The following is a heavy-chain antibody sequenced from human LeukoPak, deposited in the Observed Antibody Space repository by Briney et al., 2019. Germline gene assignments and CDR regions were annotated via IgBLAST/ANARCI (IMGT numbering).Heavy chain of an antibody. CDR2: IYYTGST. D-gene: IGHD1-26*01. CDR3: ARHIYTGTDGDAFDI. J-gene: IGHJ3*02. Sequence: SETLSLTCTVSGGSISSSSYYWGWIRQPPGKGQEWIGTIYYTGSTYYGPSLKSRVTMSVYTSKNQFSLKLSSVTAADTAVYYCARHIYTGTDGDAFDIWGQGTMVTVSS. CDR1: GGSISSSSYY. V-gene: IGHV4-39*01.